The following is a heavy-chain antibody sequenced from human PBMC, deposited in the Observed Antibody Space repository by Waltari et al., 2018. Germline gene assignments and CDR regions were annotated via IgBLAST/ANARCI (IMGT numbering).Heavy chain of an antibody. CDR1: GFTFTSYA. J-gene: IGHJ4*02. Sequence: EVQMLASGGGLEQTGGSLRVSCAASGFTFTSYAMSWVRQAPGKGLEWVSAITDSGGDTYHADSVKGRFTISRDNSKNILYLQMNSLRAEDTTIYYCVKGSAPSRPYYFDYWGQGTLVTVSS. CDR2: ITDSGGDT. V-gene: IGHV3-23*01. CDR3: VKGSAPSRPYYFDY.